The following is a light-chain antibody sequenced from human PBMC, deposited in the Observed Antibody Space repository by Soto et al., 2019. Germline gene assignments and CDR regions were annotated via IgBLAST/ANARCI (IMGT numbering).Light chain of an antibody. CDR1: SSDVGGYDS. CDR2: DVT. V-gene: IGLV2-11*01. J-gene: IGLJ1*01. Sequence: QSALTQPRSVSWSPGQSVTISCTGTSSDVGGYDSVSWYQQQPGKAPKLLIYDVTKRPSGVPSRFSGSKSGNTASLTISGLQAEDEADYYCCSYLGSYSYVFGTGTKVTVL. CDR3: CSYLGSYSYV.